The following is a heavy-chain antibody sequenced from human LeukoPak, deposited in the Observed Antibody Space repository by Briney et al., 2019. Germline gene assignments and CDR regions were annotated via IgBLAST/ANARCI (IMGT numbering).Heavy chain of an antibody. D-gene: IGHD5-12*01. V-gene: IGHV3-21*01. Sequence: GGSLRLSCAASGFTFSSYSMNWVRQAPGKGLEWVSSISSSSSYIYYADSVKGRFTISRDSAKNSLYLQMNSLRAEDTAVYYCARGSPGVVATIGSFWGQGTLVTVSS. CDR2: ISSSSSYI. J-gene: IGHJ4*02. CDR1: GFTFSSYS. CDR3: ARGSPGVVATIGSF.